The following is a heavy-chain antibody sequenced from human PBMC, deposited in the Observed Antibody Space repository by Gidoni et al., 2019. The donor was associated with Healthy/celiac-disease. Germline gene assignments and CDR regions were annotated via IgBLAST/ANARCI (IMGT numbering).Heavy chain of an antibody. CDR3: ARGGWGDYEPYYYYYGMDV. CDR1: GGSFSGYY. D-gene: IGHD4-17*01. CDR2: INHSGST. J-gene: IGHJ6*02. V-gene: IGHV4-34*01. Sequence: QVQLQQWGAGLLKPSETLSLTCAVYGGSFSGYYWSWIRQPPGKGLEWIGEINHSGSTNYNPSLKSRVTISVDTSKNQFSLKLSSVTAADTAVYYCARGGWGDYEPYYYYYGMDVWGQGTTVTVSS.